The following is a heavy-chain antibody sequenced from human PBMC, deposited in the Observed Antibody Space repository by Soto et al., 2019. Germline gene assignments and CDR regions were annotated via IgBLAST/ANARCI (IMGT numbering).Heavy chain of an antibody. CDR3: AREGYCSGGSCYQYFDY. J-gene: IGHJ4*02. CDR1: GYTFTGYY. D-gene: IGHD2-15*01. CDR2: INPNSGGT. V-gene: IGHV1-2*04. Sequence: ASVKVSCKASGYTFTGYYMHWVRQAPGQGLEWMGWINPNSGGTNYAQKFQGWVTMTRDTSISTAYMELSRLRSDDTAVYYCAREGYCSGGSCYQYFDYWGQGTLVTVSS.